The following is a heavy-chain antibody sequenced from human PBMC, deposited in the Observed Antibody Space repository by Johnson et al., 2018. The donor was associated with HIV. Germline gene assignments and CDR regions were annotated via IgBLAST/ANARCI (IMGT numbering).Heavy chain of an antibody. D-gene: IGHD5-18*01. CDR1: GFTFSSYW. Sequence: QLVESGGGVVQPGRSLRLSCEASGFTFSSYWMSWVRQAPGKGLEWVANIKQDGSEKYYVDAVKGRFPISRDNAKNSLYLQMNSLRAEDTAVYYCASHLLGYSYGLDAFDIWGQGTMVTVSS. CDR3: ASHLLGYSYGLDAFDI. V-gene: IGHV3-7*01. CDR2: IKQDGSEK. J-gene: IGHJ3*02.